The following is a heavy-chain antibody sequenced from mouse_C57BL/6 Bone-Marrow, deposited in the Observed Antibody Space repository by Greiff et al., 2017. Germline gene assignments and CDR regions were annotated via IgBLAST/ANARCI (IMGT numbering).Heavy chain of an antibody. CDR3: TVVSLCDY. Sequence: EVQLQQSGAELVRPGASVKLSCTASGFNIKDYYMHWVKQRPEQGLEWIGRIDPGVGVAESAPKFQGKATMTAATSSNTAYLQLSSLTSEDAAVYYSTVVSLCDYWGQGTTLTVSS. CDR1: GFNIKDYY. CDR2: IDPGVGVA. D-gene: IGHD1-1*01. J-gene: IGHJ2*01. V-gene: IGHV14-1*01.